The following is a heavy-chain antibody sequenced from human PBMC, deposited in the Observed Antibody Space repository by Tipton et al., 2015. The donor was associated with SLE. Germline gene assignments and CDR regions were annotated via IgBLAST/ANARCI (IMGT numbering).Heavy chain of an antibody. D-gene: IGHD3-10*01. J-gene: IGHJ6*03. CDR2: INHSGST. Sequence: TLSLTCAVYGGSFSGYYWSWIRQPPGKGLEWIGEINHSGSTNYNPSLKSRVTISVDTSKNQFSLKLSSVTAADTAVYYCASTFGSGDDYYYCYMDVGGKGTTVTVSS. V-gene: IGHV4-34*01. CDR1: GGSFSGYY. CDR3: ASTFGSGDDYYYCYMDV.